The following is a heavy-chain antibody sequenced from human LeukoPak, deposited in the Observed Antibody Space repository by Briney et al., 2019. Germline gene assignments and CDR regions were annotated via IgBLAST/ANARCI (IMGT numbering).Heavy chain of an antibody. J-gene: IGHJ4*02. CDR1: GGSISSYY. D-gene: IGHD6-19*01. V-gene: IGHV4-59*01. CDR2: IYYSGGT. CDR3: ARAWRGSSGWYPFDS. Sequence: PSETLSLTCTVSGGSISSYYWSWIRQPPGKGLEWIGKIYYSGGTNYNPSLESRFTISVDTSKNQFSLKVTSVTAADTAVYCCARAWRGSSGWYPFDSWGQGTLVTVSS.